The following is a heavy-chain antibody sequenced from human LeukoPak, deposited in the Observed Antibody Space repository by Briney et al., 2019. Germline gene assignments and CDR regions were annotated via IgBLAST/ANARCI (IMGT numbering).Heavy chain of an antibody. D-gene: IGHD3-22*01. V-gene: IGHV3-23*01. CDR3: ARDLYDSGAYSSPIDY. CDR2: IDPSGGGT. CDR1: GFTFSSYA. J-gene: IGHJ4*02. Sequence: PGGSLRLSCAASGFTFSSYAMSWVRQTPGKGLEWVSGIDPSGGGTYYADSVKGRFTISRDNSKNTLYLQMNSLRAEDTAVYYCARDLYDSGAYSSPIDYWGQGTLVTVSS.